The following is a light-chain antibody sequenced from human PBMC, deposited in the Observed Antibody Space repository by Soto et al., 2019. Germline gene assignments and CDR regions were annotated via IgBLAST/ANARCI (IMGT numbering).Light chain of an antibody. Sequence: EIVLTQSPGTLSLSPGERATLSCRASQSVSSSYLAWYQQKPGQAPRLLIYDASSRATGIPDRFSGSGSGTDFILTISRLEPEDFAVYYCQQYGSSLRTFGQGTKVEIK. CDR1: QSVSSSY. CDR3: QQYGSSLRT. J-gene: IGKJ1*01. V-gene: IGKV3-20*01. CDR2: DAS.